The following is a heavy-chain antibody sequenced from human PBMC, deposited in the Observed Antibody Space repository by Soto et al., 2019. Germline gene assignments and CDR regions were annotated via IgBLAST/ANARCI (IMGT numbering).Heavy chain of an antibody. V-gene: IGHV3-30*18. CDR3: AKEVANYDFWSGPFDY. CDR2: ISYDGSNK. CDR1: GFTFSSYG. Sequence: PGGSLRLSCAASGFTFSSYGMHWVRQAPGKGLEWVAVISYDGSNKYYADSVKVRFTISRDNSKNTLYLQMNSLRSEDTAVYYCAKEVANYDFWSGPFDYWGQGT. J-gene: IGHJ4*02. D-gene: IGHD3-3*01.